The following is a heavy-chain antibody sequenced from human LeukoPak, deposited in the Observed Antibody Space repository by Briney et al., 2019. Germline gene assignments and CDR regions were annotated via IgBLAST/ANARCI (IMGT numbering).Heavy chain of an antibody. D-gene: IGHD6-13*01. CDR2: ISGSGGST. CDR3: AKRTTPAAYSRPPYYFDY. Sequence: GGSLRLSCAASGFTFSGYAMSWVRQAPGKGLEWGSAISGSGGSTYYADSVKGRFTISRDNSKNTLYLQMNSLRAEDTAVYYCAKRTTPAAYSRPPYYFDYWGQGTPVTVSS. CDR1: GFTFSGYA. J-gene: IGHJ4*02. V-gene: IGHV3-23*01.